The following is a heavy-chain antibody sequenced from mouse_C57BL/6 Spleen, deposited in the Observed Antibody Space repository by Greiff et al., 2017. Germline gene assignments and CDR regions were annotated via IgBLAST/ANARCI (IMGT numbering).Heavy chain of an antibody. V-gene: IGHV1-69*01. CDR2: IDPSDSYT. J-gene: IGHJ2*01. CDR3: ARRGTRTSYFDY. Sequence: VQLQQPGAELVMPGASVKLSCKASGYTFTSYWMHWVKQRPGQGLEWIGEIDPSDSYTNYNQKFKGKSTLTVDKSSSTAYMQLSSLTSEDSAVYYCARRGTRTSYFDYWGQGTTLTVSS. CDR1: GYTFTSYW. D-gene: IGHD2-13*01.